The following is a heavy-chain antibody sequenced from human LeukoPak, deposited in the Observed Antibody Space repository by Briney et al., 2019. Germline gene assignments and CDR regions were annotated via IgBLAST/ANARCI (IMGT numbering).Heavy chain of an antibody. CDR2: IKEDGSDK. J-gene: IGHJ4*02. Sequence: QPGGSLRLSCAASGFSFRSFWMSWVRQAPGKGLEWVASIKEDGSDKYYVESVKGRFTISRENARNSLYLQMNSLRAEDTAVYYCARVLWFGGIYYFDYWGQGTLVTVSS. CDR1: GFSFRSFW. CDR3: ARVLWFGGIYYFDY. V-gene: IGHV3-7*04. D-gene: IGHD3-10*01.